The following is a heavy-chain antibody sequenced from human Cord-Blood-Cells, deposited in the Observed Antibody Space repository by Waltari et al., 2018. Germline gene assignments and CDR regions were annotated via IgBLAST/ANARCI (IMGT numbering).Heavy chain of an antibody. V-gene: IGHV1-2*02. CDR3: ARWETANDAFDI. J-gene: IGHJ3*02. CDR2: INPNRGGT. Sequence: QVQLVQSGAEVKKPGASVKVSCKASGYTLTGYYMHWGRQAPGQGLGWMGWINPNRGGTNYAQKFQGRVTMTRDTSISTAYMELSRLRSDDTAVYYCARWETANDAFDIWGQGTMVTVSS. D-gene: IGHD1-1*01. CDR1: GYTLTGYY.